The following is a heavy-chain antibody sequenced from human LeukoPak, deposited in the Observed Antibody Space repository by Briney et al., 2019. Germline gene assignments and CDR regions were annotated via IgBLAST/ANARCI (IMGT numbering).Heavy chain of an antibody. V-gene: IGHV1-18*04. Sequence: ASVKVSCKASGYTFTNYHINWVRQATGQGLEWMGWISAYNGNTNYAQKLQGRVTMTTDTSTSTAYMELRSLRSDDTAVYYCASDRYFDWLLDYWGQGTLVTVSS. CDR2: ISAYNGNT. D-gene: IGHD3-9*01. CDR1: GYTFTNYH. CDR3: ASDRYFDWLLDY. J-gene: IGHJ4*02.